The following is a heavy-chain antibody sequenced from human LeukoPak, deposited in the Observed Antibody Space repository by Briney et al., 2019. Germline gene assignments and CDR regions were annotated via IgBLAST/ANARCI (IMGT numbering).Heavy chain of an antibody. J-gene: IGHJ4*02. Sequence: GESLQISCEGSGYIFTSNWIGWVRQLPGKGLEWMGIIYPGDSDTRYSPSFQGQVTISVDKSISTAYLQWSSLKASDTAIYYCAKQGNRYSYGPLSEVYYFDYWGQGTLVTVSS. CDR2: IYPGDSDT. D-gene: IGHD5-18*01. CDR1: GYIFTSNW. CDR3: AKQGNRYSYGPLSEVYYFDY. V-gene: IGHV5-51*01.